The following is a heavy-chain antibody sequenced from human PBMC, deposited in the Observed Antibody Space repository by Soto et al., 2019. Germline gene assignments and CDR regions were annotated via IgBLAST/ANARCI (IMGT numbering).Heavy chain of an antibody. J-gene: IGHJ5*02. CDR3: ARVHCHGPHCVPLDP. CDR2: IYYSGTS. Sequence: QLQLQESGPGLVKPSETLSLTCTVSGGSIRDDTYYWGWIRQPPGKGLEWIGSIYYSGTSSYNPSLKSRVSMSVDTSKKQLSLRLSSVTAADTAVYYCARVHCHGPHCVPLDPWGQGTLVIVSS. V-gene: IGHV4-39*01. CDR1: GGSIRDDTYY. D-gene: IGHD2-15*01.